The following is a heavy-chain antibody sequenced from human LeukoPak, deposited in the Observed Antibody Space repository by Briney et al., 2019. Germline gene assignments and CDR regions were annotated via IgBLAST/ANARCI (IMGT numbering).Heavy chain of an antibody. J-gene: IGHJ4*02. CDR3: AKDPPAMVRGGVYY. CDR2: ISGSGGST. V-gene: IGHV3-23*01. CDR1: GFTFSSYA. Sequence: PGGSLRLSCAASGFTFSSYAMSWVRQAPGKGLEWVSAISGSGGSTYYADSVKGRFTISRDNSKNTLYLQMNSLRAEDTGVYYCAKDPPAMVRGGVYYWGQGTLVTVSS. D-gene: IGHD3-10*01.